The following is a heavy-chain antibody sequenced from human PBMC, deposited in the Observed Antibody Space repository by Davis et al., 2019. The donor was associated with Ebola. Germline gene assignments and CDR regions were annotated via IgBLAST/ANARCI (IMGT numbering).Heavy chain of an antibody. D-gene: IGHD5-12*01. J-gene: IGHJ3*02. CDR1: GYTFINYY. CDR3: TTPGGQDSGYDVFDI. Sequence: SVNVSCKASGYTFINYYMHWVRQASGQGLEWMGLINPNDGRTIYAQKFQGRVTVTRDTSTTTVYMDLSSLRSEDTALYYCTTPGGQDSGYDVFDIWGQGTMVTVSS. CDR2: INPNDGRT. V-gene: IGHV1-46*03.